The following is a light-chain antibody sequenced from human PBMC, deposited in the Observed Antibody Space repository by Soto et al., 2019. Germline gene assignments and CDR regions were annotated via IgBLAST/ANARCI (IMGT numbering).Light chain of an antibody. V-gene: IGKV1-39*01. CDR2: SAS. Sequence: DIHMTQAPSSLSASVGDSVTITCRASQTINKKLNWYHQKPGQAPNLLIYSASDFQSGVPSRFSGSGSGTEFTLTISGLQPEDFATYYCQQSFSTPYTFGQGTDLQI. J-gene: IGKJ2*01. CDR1: QTINKK. CDR3: QQSFSTPYT.